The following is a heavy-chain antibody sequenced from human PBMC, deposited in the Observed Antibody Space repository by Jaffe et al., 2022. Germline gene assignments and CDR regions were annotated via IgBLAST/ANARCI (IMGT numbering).Heavy chain of an antibody. CDR3: ARVGTNWFEARPYFDH. CDR1: GGSITTYY. Sequence: QVQLQESGPGLVKPSETLSLTCNVSGGSITTYYWTWIRQPPGKGLEWIGYIYKSGSTSYNPYLNSRLTISLDTSKNQFSLKLRSVTTADTAVYYCARVGTNWFEARPYFDHWGKGTLVTVSS. CDR2: IYKSGST. J-gene: IGHJ4*01. D-gene: IGHD7-27*01. V-gene: IGHV4-59*01.